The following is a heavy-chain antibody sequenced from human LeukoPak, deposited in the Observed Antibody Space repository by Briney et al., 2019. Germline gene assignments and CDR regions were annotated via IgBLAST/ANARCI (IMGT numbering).Heavy chain of an antibody. J-gene: IGHJ6*02. V-gene: IGHV1-69*04. CDR2: IIPIFVIA. Sequence: SVKVSCKASGGTFSSYAISWVRQAPGQGREWIGRIIPIFVIANYAQKFQGRVTITADKSTSTAYMELSSLRSEDTAVYYCAKGYCSSTSCYADGMDVWGQGTTVTVSS. CDR3: AKGYCSSTSCYADGMDV. CDR1: GGTFSSYA. D-gene: IGHD2-2*01.